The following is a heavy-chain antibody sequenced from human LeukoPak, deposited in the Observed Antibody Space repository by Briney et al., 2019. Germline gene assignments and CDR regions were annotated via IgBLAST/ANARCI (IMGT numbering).Heavy chain of an antibody. J-gene: IGHJ4*02. V-gene: IGHV3-23*01. CDR2: ISGSGGST. CDR1: GFTFSSYA. Sequence: PGGSLRLSCAASGFTFSSYAMSWVRQAPGEGLEWVSAISGSGGSTYYADSVKGRFTISRDNSKNTLYLQMNSLRAEETAVYYCAKDLSRRGSPLFDYWGQGTLVTVS. CDR3: AKDLSRRGSPLFDY.